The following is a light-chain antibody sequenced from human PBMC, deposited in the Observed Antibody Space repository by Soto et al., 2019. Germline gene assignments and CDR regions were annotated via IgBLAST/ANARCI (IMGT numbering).Light chain of an antibody. Sequence: MTQSPDSLAGSLGERATINCKSSQSVLYSSNNKNYLAWYQQKPGQPPKLLIYWASTRESGVPDRFSGSGSGTDFTLTISSLKAEDVAVYYCQQYYSTPRLTFGGGTKVDIK. CDR1: QSVLYSSNNKNY. J-gene: IGKJ4*01. V-gene: IGKV4-1*01. CDR2: WAS. CDR3: QQYYSTPRLT.